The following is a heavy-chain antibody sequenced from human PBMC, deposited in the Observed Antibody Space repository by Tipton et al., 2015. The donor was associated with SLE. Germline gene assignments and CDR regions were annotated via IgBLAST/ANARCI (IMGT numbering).Heavy chain of an antibody. V-gene: IGHV4-59*11. CDR3: ARGKGYDYIWGSYRPPGAFDI. CDR2: IYYSGST. D-gene: IGHD3-16*02. J-gene: IGHJ3*02. CDR1: GGSISSHY. Sequence: LRLSCTVSGGSISSHYWSWIRQPPGKGLEWIGYIYYSGSTNYNPSLKGRVTISVDTSKNQFSLKLSSVTAADTAVYYCARGKGYDYIWGSYRPPGAFDIWGQGTMVTVSS.